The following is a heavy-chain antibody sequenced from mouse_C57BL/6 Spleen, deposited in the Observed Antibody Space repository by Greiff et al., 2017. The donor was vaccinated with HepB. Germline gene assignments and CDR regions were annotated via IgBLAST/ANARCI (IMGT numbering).Heavy chain of an antibody. V-gene: IGHV1-85*01. CDR1: GYTFTSYD. CDR2: IYPRDGST. D-gene: IGHD4-1*01. CDR3: ARVTGTLYFDY. J-gene: IGHJ2*01. Sequence: VKLMESGPELVKPGASVKLSCKASGYTFTSYDINWVKQRPGQGLEWIGWIYPRDGSTKYNEKFKGKATLTVDTSSSTAYMELHSLTSEDSAVYFCARVTGTLYFDYWGQGTTLTVSS.